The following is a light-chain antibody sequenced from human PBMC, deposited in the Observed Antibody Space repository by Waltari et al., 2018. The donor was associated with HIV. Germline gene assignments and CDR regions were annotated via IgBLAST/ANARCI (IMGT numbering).Light chain of an antibody. CDR2: SND. Sequence: QSVVTQPPSASGTPGQRVTISCSGSSSNIGSNTVNWYQQLPGTAPKLLIYSNDQRPSGVPDRFSVSKSGISASLAISGLRSEDEADYYCAAWDDSLSGWVFGGGTKLTVL. V-gene: IGLV1-44*01. J-gene: IGLJ3*02. CDR1: SSNIGSNT. CDR3: AAWDDSLSGWV.